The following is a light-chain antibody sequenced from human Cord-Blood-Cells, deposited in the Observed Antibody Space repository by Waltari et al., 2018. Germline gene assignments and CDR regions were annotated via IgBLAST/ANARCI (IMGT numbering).Light chain of an antibody. CDR3: QQYDNLPWT. CDR2: DAS. V-gene: IGKV1-33*01. Sequence: DIQMTQSPSSLSASLGERLPITCQASQDISNYLNWYQQKQGKAPKLLIYDASNLETGVPSRFSGSGSGTDFTFTISSLQPEDIATYYCQQYDNLPWTFGQGTKVEIK. J-gene: IGKJ1*01. CDR1: QDISNY.